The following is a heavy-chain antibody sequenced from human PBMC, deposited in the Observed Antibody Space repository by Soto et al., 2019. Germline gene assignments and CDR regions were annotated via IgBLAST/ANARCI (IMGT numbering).Heavy chain of an antibody. CDR1: GFTFSTCW. CDR2: INQDGSER. V-gene: IGHV3-7*01. J-gene: IGHJ4*02. CDR3: VKDNRGSY. D-gene: IGHD3-10*01. Sequence: EVQLVESGGGLVQPGGSLRLSCAASGFTFSTCWMMWVRQAPGKGLEWVANINQDGSERYYVDSVKGRFTISRDNAKNSRYVQMNSLRAEDTAVYYCVKDNRGSYWGQGTLVTVSS.